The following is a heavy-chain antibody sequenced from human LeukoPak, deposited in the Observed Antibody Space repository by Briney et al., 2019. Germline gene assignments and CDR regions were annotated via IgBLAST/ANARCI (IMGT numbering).Heavy chain of an antibody. J-gene: IGHJ4*02. V-gene: IGHV3-23*01. CDR3: AKVRGSGSYCRRGYFDY. D-gene: IGHD3-10*01. Sequence: GGSLRLSRAASGFTFSSYAMSWVRQAPGKGLEWVSAISGSGGSTYYADSVKGRFTISRDNSKNTLYLQMNSLRAEDTAVYYCAKVRGSGSYCRRGYFDYWGQGTLVTVSS. CDR1: GFTFSSYA. CDR2: ISGSGGST.